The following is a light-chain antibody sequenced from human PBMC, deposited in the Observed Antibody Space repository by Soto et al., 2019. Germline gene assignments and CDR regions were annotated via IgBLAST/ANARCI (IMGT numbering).Light chain of an antibody. CDR1: SSDVGGYNY. CDR2: EVS. V-gene: IGLV2-14*01. CDR3: SSYTSSAAYV. J-gene: IGLJ1*01. Sequence: QSVLTQPASVSGSPGQSITISCTGTSSDVGGYNYVSWYQQQSGKAPKLMIHEVSNRPSGVSNRFSGSKSGNTASLTISGLQADDEADYYCSSYTSSAAYVLGIATKVTV.